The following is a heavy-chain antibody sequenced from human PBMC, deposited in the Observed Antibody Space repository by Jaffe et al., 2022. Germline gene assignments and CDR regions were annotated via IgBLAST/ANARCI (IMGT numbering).Heavy chain of an antibody. V-gene: IGHV3-74*01. CDR2: INSDGSST. CDR1: GFTFSSYW. Sequence: EVQLVESGGGLVQPGGSLRLSCAASGFTFSSYWMHWVRQAPGKGLVWVSRINSDGSSTSYADSVKGRFTISRDNAKNTLYLQMNSLRAEDTAVYYCAREPTCGGDCYPIDYWGQGTLVTVSS. D-gene: IGHD2-21*02. CDR3: AREPTCGGDCYPIDY. J-gene: IGHJ4*02.